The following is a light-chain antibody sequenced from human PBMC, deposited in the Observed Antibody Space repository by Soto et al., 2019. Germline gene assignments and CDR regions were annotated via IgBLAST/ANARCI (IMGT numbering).Light chain of an antibody. V-gene: IGLV2-14*01. Sequence: QSALTQPASVSGSPGQSITISCTGTSSDVGTYTHVSWYQHHPGKTPKVIIYEVSNRPSGVSDRFSGSKSGNTASLTISGLQAEDEADYYCMSYTTSGTVWVLGGGTQLTVL. CDR3: MSYTTSGTVWV. CDR2: EVS. J-gene: IGLJ3*02. CDR1: SSDVGTYTH.